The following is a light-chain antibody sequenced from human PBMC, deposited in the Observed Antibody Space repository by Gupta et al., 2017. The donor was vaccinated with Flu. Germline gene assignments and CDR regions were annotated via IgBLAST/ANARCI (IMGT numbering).Light chain of an antibody. V-gene: IGLV8-61*01. CDR2: RTD. CDR1: SDSVSTNYY. J-gene: IGLJ3*02. CDR3: ALHMRSGILV. Sequence: QTVVTQEPSFSVSPGGTVPPTCGLSSDSVSTNYYPSWYRQAPGQAPRTLIYRTDLRAAGVPDRFTGSILGDKAVLTITGTQTDDESDYYCALHMRSGILVFGGGTKLTVL.